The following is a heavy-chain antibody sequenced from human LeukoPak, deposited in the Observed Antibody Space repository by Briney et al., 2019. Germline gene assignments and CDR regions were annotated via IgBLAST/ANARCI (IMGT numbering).Heavy chain of an antibody. D-gene: IGHD5-24*01. J-gene: IGHJ4*02. CDR3: AKATMATTYFDH. Sequence: GGSLRLSCAASGFTFSGYAMSWVRQAPGKGLEWVSAISGRGDTIFYADSLKGRFTVSRDSSKNTLYLQMNSLRAEDTAVYYCAKATMATTYFDHWGQGTLVTVSS. V-gene: IGHV3-23*01. CDR2: ISGRGDTI. CDR1: GFTFSGYA.